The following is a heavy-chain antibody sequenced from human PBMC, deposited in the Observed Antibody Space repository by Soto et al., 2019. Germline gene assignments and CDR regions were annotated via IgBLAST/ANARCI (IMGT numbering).Heavy chain of an antibody. D-gene: IGHD6-19*01. CDR2: IWYDGSNK. CDR1: GFTFSSYG. V-gene: IGHV3-33*01. CDR3: ARDRRWLGMGTLGAFDI. Sequence: QVQLVESGGGVVQPGRSLRLSCAASGFTFSSYGMHWVRQAPGKGLEWVAVIWYDGSNKYYADSVKGRFTISRDNSKNTMYLQMNSLRGEDTAVYYCARDRRWLGMGTLGAFDIWGQGTMVTVSS. J-gene: IGHJ3*02.